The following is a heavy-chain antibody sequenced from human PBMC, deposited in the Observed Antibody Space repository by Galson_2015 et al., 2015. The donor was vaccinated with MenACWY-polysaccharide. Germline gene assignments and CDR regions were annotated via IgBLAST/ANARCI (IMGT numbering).Heavy chain of an antibody. V-gene: IGHV3-23*01. D-gene: IGHD2/OR15-2a*01. CDR2: ITDGAYST. J-gene: IGHJ6*02. CDR3: AKNSTRSYTFDYYGMDA. Sequence: SLRLSCAASGFTFSSYAMTWVCQAPGKGLEWVSSITDGAYSTYYADSVKGRFTISRDNSKNTLYLQMNSLRAEDTAVYYCAKNSTRSYTFDYYGMDAWGQGTTVTVSS. CDR1: GFTFSSYA.